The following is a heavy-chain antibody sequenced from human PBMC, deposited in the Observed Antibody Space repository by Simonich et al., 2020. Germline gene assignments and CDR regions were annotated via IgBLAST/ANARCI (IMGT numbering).Heavy chain of an antibody. D-gene: IGHD2-21*01. CDR3: ARNGLVGILKAFDI. Sequence: QVQLVQSGAEVKKPGASVKVSCKASGYTFTGYYIPWGRQAPGQGLEGMGWINPNSGGTNYAQKFQCGVTMTRDTSISTAYMELSRLRSDDTAVYYCARNGLVGILKAFDIWGQGTMVTVSS. V-gene: IGHV1-2*02. CDR1: GYTFTGYY. J-gene: IGHJ3*02. CDR2: INPNSGGT.